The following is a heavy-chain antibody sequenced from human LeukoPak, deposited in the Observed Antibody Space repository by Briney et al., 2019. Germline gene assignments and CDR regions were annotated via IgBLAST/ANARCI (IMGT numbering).Heavy chain of an antibody. V-gene: IGHV1-18*01. CDR2: ISAYNGNT. Sequence: GASVKVSCKASGYTFTSYGISWVRQAPGQGLEWMGWISAYNGNTNYAQKLQGRVTMTTDTSMSTAYMELRSLTSDDTAVYYCARDKAVTTEVTQYFQHWGQGTLVTVSS. CDR3: ARDKAVTTEVTQYFQH. CDR1: GYTFTSYG. D-gene: IGHD4-11*01. J-gene: IGHJ1*01.